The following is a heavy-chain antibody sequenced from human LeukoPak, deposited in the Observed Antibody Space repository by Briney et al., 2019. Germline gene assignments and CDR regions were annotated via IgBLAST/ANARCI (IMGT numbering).Heavy chain of an antibody. D-gene: IGHD3-22*01. V-gene: IGHV4-39*01. CDR1: GDSISSSSYY. CDR3: ARRRYYDSTGYLE. J-gene: IGHJ1*01. CDR2: IYYRGST. Sequence: PSETLSLTCTVSGDSISSSSYYWGWIRQPPGKRLEWIGDIYYRGSTYYNPSLKSRVSISIGTSNNQFSLTLNSVTAADTALYFCARRRYYDSTGYLEWGQGTLVTVSS.